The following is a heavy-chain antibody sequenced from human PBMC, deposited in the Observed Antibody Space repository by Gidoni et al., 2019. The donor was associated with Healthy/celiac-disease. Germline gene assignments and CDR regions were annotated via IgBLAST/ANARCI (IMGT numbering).Heavy chain of an antibody. D-gene: IGHD4-17*01. CDR3: AKDGFDYGDPSPFDY. J-gene: IGHJ4*02. Sequence: QVQLVESGGGVVQPGRSLRLSCAAPGSTFSSYGMHWVRQAPGKGLEWVAVISYDGSKKYYADSVKGRFTISRDNSKNTRYLQMNSLRAEDTAVYYCAKDGFDYGDPSPFDYWGQGTLVTVSS. V-gene: IGHV3-30*18. CDR2: ISYDGSKK. CDR1: GSTFSSYG.